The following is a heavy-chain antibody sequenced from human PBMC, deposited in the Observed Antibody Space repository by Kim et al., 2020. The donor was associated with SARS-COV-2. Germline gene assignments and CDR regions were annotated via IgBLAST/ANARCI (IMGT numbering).Heavy chain of an antibody. D-gene: IGHD2-2*01. V-gene: IGHV1-69*01. CDR3: ATHSSTSGSDV. Sequence: ANYAQKFQGRVTITADESTSTAYMELSSRRSEDTAVYYCATHSSTSGSDVWGQGTTVTVSS. CDR2: A. J-gene: IGHJ6*02.